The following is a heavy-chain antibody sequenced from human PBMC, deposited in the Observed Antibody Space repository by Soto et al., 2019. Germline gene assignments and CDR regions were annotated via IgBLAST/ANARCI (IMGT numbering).Heavy chain of an antibody. CDR1: GGSTTSGGHY. J-gene: IGHJ4*02. V-gene: IGHV4-31*03. Sequence: SETLSLTCTISGGSTTSGGHYWGWIRQYPGKSQEWIGHIYDSGNMYFYNPSLKSRVSISADTSRNQFPLSLSSLTAADTDFDYWPGVDHSGYFSDLPDFWGQGILVTLSS. CDR3: PGVDHSGYFSDLPDF. CDR2: IYDSGNMY. D-gene: IGHD3-22*01.